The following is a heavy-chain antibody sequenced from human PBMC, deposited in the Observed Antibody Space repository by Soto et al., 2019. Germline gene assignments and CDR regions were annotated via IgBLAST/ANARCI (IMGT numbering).Heavy chain of an antibody. CDR3: ARELSGHCTNGVCLNWFDP. D-gene: IGHD2-8*01. J-gene: IGHJ5*02. CDR1: GYTFTGYY. CDR2: INPNSGGT. Sequence: SVKVSCKASGYTFTGYYMHWVRQAPGQGLEWMGWINPNSGGTNYAQKFQGRVTMTRDTSISTAYMELSRLRSDDTAVYYCARELSGHCTNGVCLNWFDPWGQGTLVTVSS. V-gene: IGHV1-2*02.